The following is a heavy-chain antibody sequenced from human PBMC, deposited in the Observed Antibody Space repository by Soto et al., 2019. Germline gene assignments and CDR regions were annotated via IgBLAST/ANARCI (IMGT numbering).Heavy chain of an antibody. V-gene: IGHV3-53*01. CDR1: GFTVSSNY. Sequence: GGSLRLSCAASGFTVSSNYMSWVRQAPGKGLEWVSVIYSGGSTYYADSVKGRFTISRDNSKNTLYLQMNSLRAEDTAVYYRAREVGDPLNSGSYYFDYWGQGTLVTVSS. CDR3: AREVGDPLNSGSYYFDY. J-gene: IGHJ4*02. D-gene: IGHD1-26*01. CDR2: IYSGGST.